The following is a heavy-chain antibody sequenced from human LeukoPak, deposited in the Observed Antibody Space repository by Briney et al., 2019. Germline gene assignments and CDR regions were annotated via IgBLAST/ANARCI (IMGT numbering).Heavy chain of an antibody. CDR1: GSTFSGSW. D-gene: IGHD1-26*01. V-gene: IGHV3-7*01. CDR3: VRDPSYGAIDH. J-gene: IGHJ4*02. CDR2: IRGDGREK. Sequence: GGSLRLSCVASGSTFSGSWMGWVRQAPRKGLEWVAIIRGDGREKYYADSVKGRFTISRDNGKNLLYLQMNSLRDDDTALYFCVRDPSYGAIDHWGQGTLVAVSS.